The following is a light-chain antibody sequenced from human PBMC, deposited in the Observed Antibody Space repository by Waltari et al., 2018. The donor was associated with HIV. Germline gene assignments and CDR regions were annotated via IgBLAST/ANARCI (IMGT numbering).Light chain of an antibody. V-gene: IGLV1-47*01. J-gene: IGLJ3*02. Sequence: QSVVTQPPSASGTPGQRVVISCSGSNSNIGSNSVNWYQQVPGAAHKILIYRDDQRFSGVPDRFSGSKSATSAALAISELRSEDEADYYCAVWDDSLRGGVFGGGTKLTVL. CDR1: NSNIGSNS. CDR2: RDD. CDR3: AVWDDSLRGGV.